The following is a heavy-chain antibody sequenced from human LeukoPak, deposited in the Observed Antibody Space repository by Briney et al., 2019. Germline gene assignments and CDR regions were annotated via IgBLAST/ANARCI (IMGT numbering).Heavy chain of an antibody. Sequence: GGSLRLSCAASGFIFSSYGMHWVRQAPGKGLEWVAFIRYDGSNKYYADSEKGRFTISRDNSKNTLYLQMNSLRAEDTAVYYCARERHYYDSSGYDYWGQGTLVTVSS. CDR1: GFIFSSYG. CDR2: IRYDGSNK. D-gene: IGHD3-22*01. V-gene: IGHV3-30*02. J-gene: IGHJ4*02. CDR3: ARERHYYDSSGYDY.